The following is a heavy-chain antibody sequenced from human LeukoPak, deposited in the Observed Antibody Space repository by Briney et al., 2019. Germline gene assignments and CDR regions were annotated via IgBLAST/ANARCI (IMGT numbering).Heavy chain of an antibody. CDR3: ARDRAYNPFDI. D-gene: IGHD5-18*01. Sequence: GGSLRLSCAASGFTFSSYWMSWVRQAPGKGLEWAANIKEDGTNKYYVGSVRGRFTISRDNAKNSLYLQMNSLRADDTAMYYCARDRAYNPFDIWGQGTMVTVSS. J-gene: IGHJ3*02. CDR2: IKEDGTNK. V-gene: IGHV3-7*01. CDR1: GFTFSSYW.